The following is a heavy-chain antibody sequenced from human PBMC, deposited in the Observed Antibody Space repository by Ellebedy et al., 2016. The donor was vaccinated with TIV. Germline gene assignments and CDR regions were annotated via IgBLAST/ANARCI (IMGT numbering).Heavy chain of an antibody. V-gene: IGHV3-7*01. CDR2: INQDGSVK. CDR1: GFSFSSTW. D-gene: IGHD4-17*01. Sequence: GGSLRLXXAASGFSFSSTWMTWVRQAPGKGLEWVANINQDGSVKSHLDSVKGRFTISRDNARNSLYLQMNSLRAEDTAVYYCARDPEYGALDYWGQGTLVTVSS. CDR3: ARDPEYGALDY. J-gene: IGHJ4*02.